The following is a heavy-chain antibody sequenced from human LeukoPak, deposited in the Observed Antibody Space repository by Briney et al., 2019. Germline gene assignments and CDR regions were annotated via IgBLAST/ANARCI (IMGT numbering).Heavy chain of an antibody. CDR1: GFTFSSYS. V-gene: IGHV3-9*01. D-gene: IGHD3-10*01. Sequence: GGSLRLSCAASGFTFSSYSMNWVRQAPGKGLEWVSGISWNSGSIGYADSVKGRFTISRDNAKNSLYLQMNSLRAEDTALYYCAEAGSGSYYSPYYYYMDAWGKGTTVTISS. J-gene: IGHJ6*03. CDR3: AEAGSGSYYSPYYYYMDA. CDR2: ISWNSGSI.